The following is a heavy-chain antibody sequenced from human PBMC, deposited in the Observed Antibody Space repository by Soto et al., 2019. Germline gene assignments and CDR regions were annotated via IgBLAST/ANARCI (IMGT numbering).Heavy chain of an antibody. Sequence: QLHLRESGPGLVKPSETLSLTCTVSGGSTTSSSYYWGWIRQPPGKGLGWIGSIYYSGSTYYNPSLKSRVTISIDTSKNQFSLKLSSVTAADTAVYYCATQEVGGTYVYTFDPWGQGTLVTVSS. J-gene: IGHJ5*02. CDR1: GGSTTSSSYY. D-gene: IGHD1-26*01. CDR3: ATQEVGGTYVYTFDP. CDR2: IYYSGST. V-gene: IGHV4-39*01.